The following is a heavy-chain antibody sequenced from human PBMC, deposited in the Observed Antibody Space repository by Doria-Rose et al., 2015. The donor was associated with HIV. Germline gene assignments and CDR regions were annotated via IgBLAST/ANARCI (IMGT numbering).Heavy chain of an antibody. CDR1: GVSLSSPGMG. V-gene: IGHV2-26*01. J-gene: IGHJ4*02. CDR2: ISSDDER. CDR3: ARIKSSRWYHKYYFDF. D-gene: IGHD6-13*01. Sequence: QVTLKESGPVPVKPTETLTLTCTVSGVSLSSPGMGVSWIRQPPGKALEWLANISSDDERSYNPALSIRLTISKGTSKSQVVLTMTDMDPVDTATYYCARIKSSRWYHKYYFDFWGQGTLVIVSA.